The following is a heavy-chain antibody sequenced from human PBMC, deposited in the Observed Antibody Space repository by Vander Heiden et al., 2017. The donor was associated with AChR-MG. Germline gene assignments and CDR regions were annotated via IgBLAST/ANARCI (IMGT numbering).Heavy chain of an antibody. CDR2: IYYSGST. CDR1: GGSLRRGDYY. J-gene: IGHJ4*02. CDR3: AREADSGSYAPAYWFDY. V-gene: IGHV4-30-4*01. D-gene: IGHD1-26*01. Sequence: QVQLQESGPGLVKPSQTLSLTCTVSGGSLRRGDYYWSWIRQPPGKGLEWIGYIYYSGSTYYNPSLKSRVTISVDTSKNQFSLKLSSVTAADTAVYYCAREADSGSYAPAYWFDYWGQGTLVTVSS.